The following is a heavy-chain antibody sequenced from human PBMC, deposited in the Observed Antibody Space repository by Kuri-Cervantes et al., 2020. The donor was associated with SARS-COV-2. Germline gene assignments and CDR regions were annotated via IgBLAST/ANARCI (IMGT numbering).Heavy chain of an antibody. Sequence: ESLKISCTVSGGSISSSSYYWGWIRQPPGKGLEWIGSIYYSGSTYYNPSLKSRVTISVDTSKNQFSLKLSSVTAADTAVYYCARVRITGTTPFDYWGQGTLVTVSS. J-gene: IGHJ4*02. CDR2: IYYSGST. D-gene: IGHD1-20*01. CDR1: GGSISSSSYY. CDR3: ARVRITGTTPFDY. V-gene: IGHV4-39*01.